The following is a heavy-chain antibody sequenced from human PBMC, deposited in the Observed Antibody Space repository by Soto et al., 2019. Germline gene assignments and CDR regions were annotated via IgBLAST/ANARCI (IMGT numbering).Heavy chain of an antibody. CDR2: TYYRSKWYN. CDR1: GHGVSGNSAA. V-gene: IGHV6-1*01. CDR3: ARRLAGIAARLDY. Sequence: TRSVPCAISGHGVSGNSAAWNWIRQSPSRGLEWLGRTYYRSKWYNDYAVSVKSRITVTPDTSKNQFSLNLNSVTAADTAVYYCARRLAGIAARLDYWGQGTLVTVS. D-gene: IGHD6-6*01. J-gene: IGHJ4*02.